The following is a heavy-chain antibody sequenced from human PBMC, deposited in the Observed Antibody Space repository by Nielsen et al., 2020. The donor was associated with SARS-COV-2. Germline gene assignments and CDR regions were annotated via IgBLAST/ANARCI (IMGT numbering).Heavy chain of an antibody. CDR1: GYTFTSYY. CDR3: AADRRIQLWLRHYGMDV. J-gene: IGHJ6*02. Sequence: ASVKVSCKASGYTFTSYYMHWVRQAPGQGLEWMGIINPSGGSTSYAQKFQERVTITRDMSTSTAYMELSSLRSEDTAVYYCAADRRIQLWLRHYGMDVWGQGTTVTVSS. V-gene: IGHV1-46*01. D-gene: IGHD5-18*01. CDR2: INPSGGST.